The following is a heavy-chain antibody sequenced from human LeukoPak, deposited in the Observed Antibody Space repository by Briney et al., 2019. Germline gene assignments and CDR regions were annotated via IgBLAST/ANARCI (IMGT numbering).Heavy chain of an antibody. CDR3: ARAAYGSSGYYAY. CDR2: IYSDGNT. V-gene: IGHV3-53*01. J-gene: IGHJ4*02. CDR1: GFTVSSNY. Sequence: GGTLRLSCADSGFTVSSNYISWVRQGPGKGLELVSVIYSDGNTYYADPVKGRFTISRDNSKNTLYLQMNSLRAEDTAVYYCARAAYGSSGYYAYWGQGTLVTVSS. D-gene: IGHD3-22*01.